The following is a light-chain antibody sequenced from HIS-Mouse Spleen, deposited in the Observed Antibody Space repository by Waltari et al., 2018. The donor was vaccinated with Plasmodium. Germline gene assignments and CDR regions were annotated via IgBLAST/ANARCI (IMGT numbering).Light chain of an antibody. CDR2: EDS. CDR1: ALPKKY. J-gene: IGLJ3*02. V-gene: IGLV3-10*01. CDR3: YSTDSSGNHRV. Sequence: SYELTQPPSVSESPGQTARITCSGDALPKKYAYWYQQKSGQAPVLVIYEDSKRPSGIPEGCSGSSSGTMATLTISGAQVEDEADYYCYSTDSSGNHRVFGGGTKLTVL.